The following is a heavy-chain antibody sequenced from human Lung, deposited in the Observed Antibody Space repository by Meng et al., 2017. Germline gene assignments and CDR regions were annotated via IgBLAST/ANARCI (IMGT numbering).Heavy chain of an antibody. CDR2: TYYRAKWYN. Sequence: QVHLQESVPGLEKPSQTPSLTCAISEDSVSANRSAWNWTRQSPSRGLEWLGRTYYRAKWYNDYAVSVKSRIINTPDTSKNQFSLQLNSVTPEDTAVYFCASGYGLPSWGQGTLVTVSS. J-gene: IGHJ5*02. CDR3: ASGYGLPS. V-gene: IGHV6-1*01. CDR1: EDSVSANRSA. D-gene: IGHD5-18*01.